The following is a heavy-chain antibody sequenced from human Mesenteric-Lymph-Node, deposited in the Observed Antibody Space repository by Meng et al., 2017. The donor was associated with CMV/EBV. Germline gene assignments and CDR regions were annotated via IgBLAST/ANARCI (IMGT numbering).Heavy chain of an antibody. CDR3: ARGRDSSGFHFDY. D-gene: IGHD3-22*01. V-gene: IGHV1-69*04. CDR1: GDNFDSHA. CDR2: IIPVIGTG. Sequence: KASGDNFDSHAISWVRQAPGQGPEWMGRIIPVIGTGNYAQKFQGRVTITADKSTNTVYMHLASLRSEDTAVYYCARGRDSSGFHFDYWGQGALVTVSS. J-gene: IGHJ4*02.